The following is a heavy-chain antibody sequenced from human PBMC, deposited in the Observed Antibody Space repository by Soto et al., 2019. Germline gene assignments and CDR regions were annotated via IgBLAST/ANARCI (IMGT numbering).Heavy chain of an antibody. CDR2: IYTSGST. CDR1: GGSISSYY. D-gene: IGHD6-13*01. V-gene: IGHV4-4*07. Sequence: PSETLSVTCIVPGGSISSYYWSWIRQPAGKGLEWIGRIYTSGSTNYNPSLKSRVTMSVDTSKNQFSLKLSSVTAADTAVYYCARGHLYSSSWAYWFDPWGQGTLVTVSS. J-gene: IGHJ5*02. CDR3: ARGHLYSSSWAYWFDP.